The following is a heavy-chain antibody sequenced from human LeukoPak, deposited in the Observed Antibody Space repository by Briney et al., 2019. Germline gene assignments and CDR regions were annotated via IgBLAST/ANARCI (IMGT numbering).Heavy chain of an antibody. J-gene: IGHJ4*02. CDR2: INHSGYT. CDR1: GVSFNDYY. D-gene: IGHD4-17*01. Sequence: SETLSLTCAVSGVSFNDYYWSWVRRTPGRGLEWIGEINHSGYTNDSPSLKSRVTLSIDTSRKQFSLNLRSVTVADTGIYYCTRMTTGHDYWGQGTLVTVSS. V-gene: IGHV4-34*01. CDR3: TRMTTGHDY.